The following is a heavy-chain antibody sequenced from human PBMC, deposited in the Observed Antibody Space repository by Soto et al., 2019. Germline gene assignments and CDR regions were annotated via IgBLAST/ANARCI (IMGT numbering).Heavy chain of an antibody. Sequence: EVQLVESGGGLVQPGRSLRLSCAASGFTFDDYAMHWVRQAPGKGLEWVSGISWNSGSIGYADSVKGRFTISRDNAKNSLYLQMNSLRAEDTALYYCAKDQKELEPNYYYYGMDVWGQGTTVTVSS. D-gene: IGHD1-1*01. J-gene: IGHJ6*02. CDR2: ISWNSGSI. V-gene: IGHV3-9*01. CDR3: AKDQKELEPNYYYYGMDV. CDR1: GFTFDDYA.